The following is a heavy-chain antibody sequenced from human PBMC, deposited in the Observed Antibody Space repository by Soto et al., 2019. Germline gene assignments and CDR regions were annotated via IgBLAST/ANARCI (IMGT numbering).Heavy chain of an antibody. D-gene: IGHD2-21*02. CDR3: SRVTEDQGMAV. CDR2: IWYDGSNK. CDR1: AFSFSSFG. V-gene: IGHV3-33*01. Sequence: SLRLSCAASAFSFSSFGIHCVRQAPRHGLEWVAVIWYDGSNKYYADSVKGRFTISRDNSKNTLYLHMNSLRAKATAVSYCSRVTEDQGMAVWGQGTTVTVSS. J-gene: IGHJ6*02.